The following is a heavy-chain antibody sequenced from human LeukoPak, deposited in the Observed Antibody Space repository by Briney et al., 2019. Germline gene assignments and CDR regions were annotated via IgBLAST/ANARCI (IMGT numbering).Heavy chain of an antibody. D-gene: IGHD2-2*01. CDR1: GFTFGSYA. Sequence: PGGSLRLSCAASGFTFGSYAMSWVRQAPGKGLEWVSAISGSAGSTYYADSVKGRFTISRDNSKNTLYLQMNSLRAEDTAVYYCAKGSYCSSTTCYGVADRIDYWGQGTLVTVSS. CDR3: AKGSYCSSTTCYGVADRIDY. V-gene: IGHV3-23*01. J-gene: IGHJ4*02. CDR2: ISGSAGST.